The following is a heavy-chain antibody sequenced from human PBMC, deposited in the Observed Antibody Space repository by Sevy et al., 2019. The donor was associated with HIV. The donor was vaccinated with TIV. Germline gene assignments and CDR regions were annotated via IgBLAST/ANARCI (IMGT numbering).Heavy chain of an antibody. CDR2: IRYDGSNK. CDR1: GFTFSSYG. CDR3: AKDPYYYDSSGYYKDYYYYGMDV. D-gene: IGHD3-22*01. Sequence: GESLKISCAASGFTFSSYGMHWVRQAPGKGLEWVAFIRYDGSNKYYADSVKGRFTISRDNSKNTLHLQMNSLRAEDTAVYYCAKDPYYYDSSGYYKDYYYYGMDVWGQGTTVTVSS. V-gene: IGHV3-30*02. J-gene: IGHJ6*02.